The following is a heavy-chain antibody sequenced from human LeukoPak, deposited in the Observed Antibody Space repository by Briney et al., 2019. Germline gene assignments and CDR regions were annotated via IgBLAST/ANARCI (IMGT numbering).Heavy chain of an antibody. J-gene: IGHJ6*02. CDR2: IYDSGST. Sequence: SETLSLTCAVYGGSFSGCYWSWIRQPPGKGLEWIGYIYDSGSTNYNPSLKSRVTISVDTSKNQFSLKLNSVTAADTAVYYCARVGGTNFYYYGLDVWGQGTTVTVSS. V-gene: IGHV4-59*01. CDR3: ARVGGTNFYYYGLDV. CDR1: GGSFSGCY. D-gene: IGHD3-3*01.